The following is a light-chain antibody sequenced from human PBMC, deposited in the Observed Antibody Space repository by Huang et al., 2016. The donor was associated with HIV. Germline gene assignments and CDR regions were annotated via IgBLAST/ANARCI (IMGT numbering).Light chain of an antibody. CDR2: AAA. J-gene: IGKJ1*01. Sequence: EIVMTQSPGTLSVAPGERATLSCRASQNINTNLAWFQQKPGQGPRLLIYAAATRPADFPARFRGSGSRTEFTLTISSLQSEDIAVYYCQQYNDWPRSFGQGTKVEIK. V-gene: IGKV3-15*01. CDR1: QNINTN. CDR3: QQYNDWPRS.